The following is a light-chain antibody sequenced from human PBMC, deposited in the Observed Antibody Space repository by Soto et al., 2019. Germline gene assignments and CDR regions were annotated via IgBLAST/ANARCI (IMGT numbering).Light chain of an antibody. CDR2: GAS. V-gene: IGKV3-20*01. CDR3: QQYEASPLT. CDR1: QTVSTNY. J-gene: IGKJ3*01. Sequence: EIVLTQSPGTLSLSPGERATLSCRASQTVSTNYLAWYQQKPGQAPRLLIYGASKRATGIPDRFSGSGSGTDFTLTISRLEPEDFALYYCQQYEASPLTFGPGTKVDVK.